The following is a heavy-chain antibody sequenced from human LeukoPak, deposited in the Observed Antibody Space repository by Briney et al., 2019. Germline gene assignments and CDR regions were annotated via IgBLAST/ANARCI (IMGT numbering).Heavy chain of an antibody. CDR3: ARAYGGRFDY. D-gene: IGHD4-23*01. J-gene: IGHJ4*01. Sequence: SETLSLTCAVYGGSFSGYYWSWIPQPPGEGLEWIGEIDQGGGTNHNPSLKSRVTLSVDRSKSQFSLRLRSVTAADTALYYCARAYGGRFDYWGHGALVTVSS. CDR2: IDQGGGT. V-gene: IGHV4-34*01. CDR1: GGSFSGYY.